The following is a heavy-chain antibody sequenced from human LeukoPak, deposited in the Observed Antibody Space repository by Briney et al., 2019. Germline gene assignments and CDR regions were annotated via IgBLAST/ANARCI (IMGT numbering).Heavy chain of an antibody. D-gene: IGHD2-2*01. CDR2: IYYSGST. Sequence: SETLSLTCTVSGGSISSGDYYWSWIRQPPGKGLEWIGYIYYSGSTYYNPSLKSRVTISVDTSKNRFSLKLSSVTAADTAVYYCARGLGYCSSTSCYYYFDYWGQGTLVTVSS. CDR3: ARGLGYCSSTSCYYYFDY. J-gene: IGHJ4*02. CDR1: GGSISSGDYY. V-gene: IGHV4-30-4*01.